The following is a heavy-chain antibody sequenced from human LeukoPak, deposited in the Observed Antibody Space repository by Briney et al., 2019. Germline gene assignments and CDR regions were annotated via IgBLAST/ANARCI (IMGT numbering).Heavy chain of an antibody. CDR1: GFSFSSYG. V-gene: IGHV3-23*01. J-gene: IGHJ5*02. CDR2: ISGSGVST. CDR3: ARAHNWFAP. Sequence: GGSLRLSCAASGFSFSSYGMNWVRQAPGKGLEWVSAISGSGVSTYYADSVNGRFTISRDNSKNTLYLQMNSLRAEDTAVYYCARAHNWFAPWGQGTLVTVSS.